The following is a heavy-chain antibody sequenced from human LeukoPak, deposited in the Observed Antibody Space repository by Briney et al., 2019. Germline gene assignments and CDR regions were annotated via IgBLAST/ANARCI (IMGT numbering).Heavy chain of an antibody. J-gene: IGHJ4*02. Sequence: GASLRLSCAASGFTFNNYAMSWVRQAPGKGLEWVSLIRGSTYYADSVKGRFTISRDNSQNTLYLQMNSLRAEDTALYYCAKDLGGSTDYWGQGTLVAVSS. V-gene: IGHV3-23*01. CDR3: AKDLGGSTDY. CDR2: IRGST. D-gene: IGHD5-12*01. CDR1: GFTFNNYA.